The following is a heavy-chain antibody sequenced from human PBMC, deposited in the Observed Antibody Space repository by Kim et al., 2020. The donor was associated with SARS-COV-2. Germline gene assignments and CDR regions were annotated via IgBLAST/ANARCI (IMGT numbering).Heavy chain of an antibody. D-gene: IGHD6-13*01. J-gene: IGHJ4*02. CDR2: ISGSGGST. CDR1: GFTFSNYA. CDR3: AKDPPGVAVAGAGY. Sequence: GGSLRLSCAASGFTFSNYAMSWVRQAPGKGLEWVSGISGSGGSTYYADSVKGRFTISRDNSRNTLYLQINSLRAEDTAVYYCAKDPPGVAVAGAGYWGQGTLVTVSS. V-gene: IGHV3-23*01.